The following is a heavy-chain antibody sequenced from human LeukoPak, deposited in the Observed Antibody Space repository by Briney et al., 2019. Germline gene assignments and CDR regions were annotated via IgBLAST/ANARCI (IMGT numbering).Heavy chain of an antibody. CDR3: AKDGWHDIADY. D-gene: IGHD1-1*01. CDR1: GFTFTSYG. J-gene: IGHJ4*02. CDR2: ISGSGGST. Sequence: GGSLRLSCAASGFTFTSYGMSWVPQAPGKGLEWVSVISGSGGSTNYADSVEGRFTISRDNFKNTLYLQMNILRAEDTAVYYCAKDGWHDIADYWGQGTLVTVSS. V-gene: IGHV3-23*01.